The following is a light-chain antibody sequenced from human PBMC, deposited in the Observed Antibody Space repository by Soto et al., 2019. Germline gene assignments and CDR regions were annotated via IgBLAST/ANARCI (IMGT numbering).Light chain of an antibody. J-gene: IGKJ4*02. CDR2: DAS. Sequence: EIVMTQSPATLSVSPGERATLSCRASQSVSSNLAWYQQNPGQAPTLLIYDASNRATGITARLCGGGCGTTVSLTTSRIVAQEDVVYYYYQYYSRPLTFGGGTKVDIK. CDR1: QSVSSN. CDR3: YQYYSRPLT. V-gene: IGKV3D-15*01.